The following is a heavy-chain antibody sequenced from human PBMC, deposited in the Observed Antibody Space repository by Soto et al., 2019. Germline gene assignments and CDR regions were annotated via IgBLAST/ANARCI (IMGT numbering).Heavy chain of an antibody. J-gene: IGHJ6*03. V-gene: IGHV4-34*01. CDR1: VGSFSGYQ. CDR2: INDSGNI. Sequence: QVQLQQWGAGLLKPSETLSLTCAVYVGSFSGYQWSWIRQTPGKGLEWIGEINDSGNITFNPALKSRVTILLDTPTKQISLKLSSVTAADSAVYYCARGLILWFGELSRRGGYYYYMDVWGKGTTVTVSS. CDR3: ARGLILWFGELSRRGGYYYYMDV. D-gene: IGHD3-10*01.